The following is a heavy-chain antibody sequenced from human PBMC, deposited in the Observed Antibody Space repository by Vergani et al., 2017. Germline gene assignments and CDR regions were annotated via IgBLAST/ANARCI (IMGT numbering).Heavy chain of an antibody. Sequence: QVQLVQSGAEVKKPGASVKVSCKASGYTFTGYYMHWVRQAPGQGLEWMGWINPNSGGTNYAQKFQGWVTMTRDTSISTAYMELRSLRSDDTAVYYCARGSLWVVGYYFDYWGQGTLVTVSS. CDR1: GYTFTGYY. D-gene: IGHD2-2*01. V-gene: IGHV1-2*04. CDR3: ARGSLWVVGYYFDY. J-gene: IGHJ4*02. CDR2: INPNSGGT.